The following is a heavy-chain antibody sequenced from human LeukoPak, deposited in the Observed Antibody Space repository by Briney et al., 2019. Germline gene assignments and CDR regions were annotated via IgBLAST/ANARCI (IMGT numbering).Heavy chain of an antibody. CDR2: IYYSGST. CDR1: GGSIRSSSDC. CDR3: ARHPYQLLWLSWFDS. V-gene: IGHV4-39*01. D-gene: IGHD2-2*01. J-gene: IGHJ5*01. Sequence: SETLSLMCTVSGGSIRSSSDCWAWIRQPPGKGLEWIGSIYYSGSTYYNPSLKSRVTISVDTSKNQFSLKLSSVTATDTAVYYCARHPYQLLWLSWFDSWGQGTLVTVSS.